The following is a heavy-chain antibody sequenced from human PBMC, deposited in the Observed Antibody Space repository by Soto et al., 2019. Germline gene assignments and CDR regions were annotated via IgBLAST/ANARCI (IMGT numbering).Heavy chain of an antibody. D-gene: IGHD3-10*01. CDR2: IYYSGRT. Sequence: QVQLQESGPGLVKPSQTLSLTCTVSGGSISSGDYYWSWIRQPPGKGLELIGYIYYSGRTYYNPSLKNRVTMSVATPKNQFSLKVSSVTAADRAVYYRARDKEGFLGGEFRDAWGQGTLVIVSP. J-gene: IGHJ5*02. CDR3: ARDKEGFLGGEFRDA. V-gene: IGHV4-30-4*01. CDR1: GGSISSGDYY.